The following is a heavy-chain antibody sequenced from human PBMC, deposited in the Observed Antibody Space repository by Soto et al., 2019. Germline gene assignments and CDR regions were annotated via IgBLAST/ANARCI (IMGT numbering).Heavy chain of an antibody. CDR1: VFTFSSYG. J-gene: IGHJ6*02. Sequence: VGSLRLSCAASVFTFSSYGMHWVRHSPGKGLEWVAVISYDGSNKYYTDSVKGRFTISRDNSKNTLYLQMNSLRAEDTAVYYCAKDPYSWRRHYHYYGVDVWGQGTTVTVSS. CDR3: AKDPYSWRRHYHYYGVDV. CDR2: ISYDGSNK. D-gene: IGHD5-18*01. V-gene: IGHV3-30*18.